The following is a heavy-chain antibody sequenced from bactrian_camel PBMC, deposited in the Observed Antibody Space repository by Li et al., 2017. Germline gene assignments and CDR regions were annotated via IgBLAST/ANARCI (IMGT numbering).Heavy chain of an antibody. CDR3: SYDRLKCLTGSPLSDYNI. J-gene: IGHJ4*01. CDR2: IYTGPGNT. Sequence: VQLVESGGGSVQTGGSLRLACAASGTTYSAYCIAWWRQTPDKGREGVAAIYTGPGNTYYADSVKGRFTMSQDRTKNTVYLQMNNLKPEDTAMYYCSYDRLKCLTGSPLSDYNIWGQGTQVTVS. D-gene: IGHD3*01. CDR1: GTTYSAYC. V-gene: IGHV3S40*01.